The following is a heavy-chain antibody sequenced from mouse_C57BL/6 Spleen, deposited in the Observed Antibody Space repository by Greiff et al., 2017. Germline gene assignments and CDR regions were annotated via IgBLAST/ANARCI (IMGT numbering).Heavy chain of an antibody. CDR3: ARSSDPPLGPGDY. Sequence: QVQLQQPGAELVKPGASVKLSCKASGYTFTSYWMHWVKQRPGQGLEWIGMIHPNSGSTNYNEKFKSKATLTVDKSSSTAYMQLSSLTSEDSAVYYCARSSDPPLGPGDYWGQGTTLTVSS. CDR2: IHPNSGST. J-gene: IGHJ2*01. V-gene: IGHV1-64*01. CDR1: GYTFTSYW. D-gene: IGHD4-1*01.